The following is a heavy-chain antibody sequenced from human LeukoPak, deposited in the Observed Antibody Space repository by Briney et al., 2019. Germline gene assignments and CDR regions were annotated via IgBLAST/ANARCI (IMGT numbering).Heavy chain of an antibody. CDR2: IKQDGSEK. D-gene: IGHD3-16*01. J-gene: IGHJ4*02. CDR1: GFTFSSYW. V-gene: IGHV3-7*03. CDR3: AKDPPGGYDYVWGSQIDY. Sequence: GGSLRLSCAASGFTFSSYWMSWVRQAPGKGLEWVANIKQDGSEKYYVDSVKGRFTISRDNAKNSLYLQMNSLRAEDTAVYYCAKDPPGGYDYVWGSQIDYWGQGTLVTVSS.